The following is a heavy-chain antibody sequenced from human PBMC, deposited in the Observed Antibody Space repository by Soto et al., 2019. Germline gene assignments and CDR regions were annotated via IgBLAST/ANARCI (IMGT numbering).Heavy chain of an antibody. CDR2: IYPSDSDI. Sequence: LGESLKISCNGSGYTFTSYWICWVRQMPGEGLEWMGVIYPSDSDIRYSPSFQGKVTISADKSITTAYLQWSSLKAADTAMYYCVRSGTSSGRFSDYWGQGTLVTVSS. J-gene: IGHJ4*02. CDR3: VRSGTSSGRFSDY. V-gene: IGHV5-51*01. CDR1: GYTFTSYW. D-gene: IGHD2-15*01.